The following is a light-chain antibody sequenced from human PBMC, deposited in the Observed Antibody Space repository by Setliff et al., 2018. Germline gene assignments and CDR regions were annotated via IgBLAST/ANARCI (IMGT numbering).Light chain of an antibody. CDR3: CSYAGGSAFA. CDR1: SSDVGRYNF. Sequence: QSVLTQPRSVSGSPGQSVTISCTGTSSDVGRYNFVSWYQQHPGKAPKLIIYDVTKRPSGVPDRFSGSRSGKTASLTISGLQAEDEADYYCCSYAGGSAFAFGTGTKVTVL. CDR2: DVT. J-gene: IGLJ1*01. V-gene: IGLV2-11*01.